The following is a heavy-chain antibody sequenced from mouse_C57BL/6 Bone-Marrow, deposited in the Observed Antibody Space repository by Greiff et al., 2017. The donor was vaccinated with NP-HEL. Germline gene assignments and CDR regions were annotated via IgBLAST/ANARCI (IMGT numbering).Heavy chain of an antibody. CDR2: IHPNSGST. J-gene: IGHJ2*01. D-gene: IGHD2-5*01. CDR1: GYTFTSYW. Sequence: QVQLQQPGAELVKPGASVKLSCKASGYTFTSYWMHWVKQRPGQGLEWIGMIHPNSGSTNYNEKFKSKATLTVDKSSSTAYMQLSSLTSEDSAVYYCAKKGGYSKENFDYWGQGTTLTVSS. V-gene: IGHV1-64*01. CDR3: AKKGGYSKENFDY.